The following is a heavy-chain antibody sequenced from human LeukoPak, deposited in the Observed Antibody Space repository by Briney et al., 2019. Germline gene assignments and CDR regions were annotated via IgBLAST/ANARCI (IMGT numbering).Heavy chain of an antibody. CDR3: ARGGTYCSSTSCPFDY. D-gene: IGHD2-2*01. Sequence: PSETLSLTCTVSGGSISSYYWSWIRQPPGKGLEWIGYIYYSGSTNYNPSLKSRVTISVDTSKNQFSLKLSSVTAADTAVYYCARGGTYCSSTSCPFDYWGQGTLVTVSS. J-gene: IGHJ4*02. CDR1: GGSISSYY. V-gene: IGHV4-59*01. CDR2: IYYSGST.